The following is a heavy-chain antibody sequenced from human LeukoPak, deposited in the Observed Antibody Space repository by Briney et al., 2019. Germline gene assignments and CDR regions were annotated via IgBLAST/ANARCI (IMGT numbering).Heavy chain of an antibody. CDR2: ISGSGGST. CDR3: AKDRDDYGDY. Sequence: PGGSLRLSCAASGFTFSSFPMSWVRQAPGKGLEWVSSISGSGGSTYYADSVKGRFTISRDNSKNTLCLQMNSLRAEDTAVYYCAKDRDDYGDYWGQGTLVTVSS. D-gene: IGHD3-10*01. CDR1: GFTFSSFP. V-gene: IGHV3-23*01. J-gene: IGHJ4*02.